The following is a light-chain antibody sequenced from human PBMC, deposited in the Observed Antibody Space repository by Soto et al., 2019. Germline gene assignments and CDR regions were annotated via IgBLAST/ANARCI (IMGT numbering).Light chain of an antibody. V-gene: IGLV2-14*01. CDR2: DVS. J-gene: IGLJ1*01. CDR1: SSDVGGSDF. Sequence: QSALTQPASVSGSPGQSITISCTGTSSDVGGSDFVSWHQQHPGKAPKLMIYDVSKWPSGVSNRFSGSKSGNTASLTISGLQAEDEADYYCSSYTSSSTPVFGTGTKVTVL. CDR3: SSYTSSSTPV.